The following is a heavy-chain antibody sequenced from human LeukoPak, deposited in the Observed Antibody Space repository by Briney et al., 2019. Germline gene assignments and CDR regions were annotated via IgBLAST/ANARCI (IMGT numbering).Heavy chain of an antibody. CDR1: GFTFDDYA. Sequence: PGGSLRLSCAASGFTFDDYAMHWVRQAPGKGLEWVSGISWNSGSIGYADSVKGRFTISRDNAKNSLYLQMNSLRAEDTALYCCAKDRTRDSSGVGDFDYWGQGTLVTVSS. D-gene: IGHD3-22*01. CDR2: ISWNSGSI. J-gene: IGHJ4*02. V-gene: IGHV3-9*01. CDR3: AKDRTRDSSGVGDFDY.